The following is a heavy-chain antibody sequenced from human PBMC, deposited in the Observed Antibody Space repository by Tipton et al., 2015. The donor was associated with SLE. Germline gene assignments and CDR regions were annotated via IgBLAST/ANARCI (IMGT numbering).Heavy chain of an antibody. CDR2: IYYSGST. V-gene: IGHV4-59*01. CDR1: GGSISSYY. Sequence: TLSLTCTVSGGSISSYYWSWIRQPPGKGLEWIGYIYYSGSTSYNPSLKSRLTISVDTSKNQFSLRLNSVTAADTAVYYCARADGVVGGQLPYWYFDIWGRGTLVTVSS. CDR3: ARADGVVGGQLPYWYFDI. J-gene: IGHJ2*01. D-gene: IGHD1-26*01.